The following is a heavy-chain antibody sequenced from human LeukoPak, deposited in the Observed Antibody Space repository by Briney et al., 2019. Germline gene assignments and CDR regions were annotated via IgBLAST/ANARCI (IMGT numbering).Heavy chain of an antibody. CDR3: ARLGARGSGDY. CDR2: IYYSGST. V-gene: IGHV4-59*08. D-gene: IGHD1-26*01. Sequence: SEALSLTCTVSGGSISSYYWSWLRQPPGKGLEWIGYIYYSGSTNYNPSLKSRVTISVDTSKNQFSLKLSSVTAADTAVYYCARLGARGSGDYWGQGTLVTVSS. J-gene: IGHJ4*02. CDR1: GGSISSYY.